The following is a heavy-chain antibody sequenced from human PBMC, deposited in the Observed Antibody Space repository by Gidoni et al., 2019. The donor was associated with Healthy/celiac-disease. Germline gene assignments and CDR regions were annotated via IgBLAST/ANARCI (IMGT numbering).Heavy chain of an antibody. CDR1: GGSFRCYY. J-gene: IGHJ6*03. V-gene: IGHV4-34*01. CDR3: AGVVTMVRGDSIPALPGMDV. CDR2: IKHSGST. D-gene: IGHD3-10*01. Sequence: QVQLQQWGAGLLKPSEPLSLTCAVYGGSFRCYYFCCSRQPPVKGLEGIGEIKHSGSTNYNPSIKSGVTISGETSKNQDSWKMSAVTAADTAVYYCAGVVTMVRGDSIPALPGMDVWGKGTTVTVSS.